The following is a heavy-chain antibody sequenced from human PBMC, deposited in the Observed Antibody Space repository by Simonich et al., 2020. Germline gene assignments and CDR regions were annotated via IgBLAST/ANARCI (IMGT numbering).Heavy chain of an antibody. CDR1: GGSIIRSSYY. J-gene: IGHJ3*02. Sequence: QLQLQESGPGLVKPSETLSLTCTVSGGSIIRSSYYWGWIRQPPGKGLEWIGCIYYSGRTYYNPSLKSRCTISVDTSKNQFSLKLSSVTAADTAVYYCARHAGFAFDIWGQGTMVTVSS. CDR2: IYYSGRT. D-gene: IGHD6-13*01. V-gene: IGHV4-39*01. CDR3: ARHAGFAFDI.